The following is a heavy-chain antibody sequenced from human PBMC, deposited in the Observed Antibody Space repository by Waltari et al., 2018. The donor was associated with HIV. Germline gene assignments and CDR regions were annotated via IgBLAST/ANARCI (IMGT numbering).Heavy chain of an antibody. CDR1: GGSISSYY. CDR2: IYYSGST. J-gene: IGHJ6*02. CDR3: ARFDYYGSGSYYKGDV. D-gene: IGHD3-10*01. V-gene: IGHV4-59*01. Sequence: QVQLQESGPGLVKPSETLSLTCTVSGGSISSYYWSWIRQPPGKGLEWIGYIYYSGSTNSNPALKSRVTISVDTSKNHFSLKLSSVTAADTALYYCARFDYYGSGSYYKGDVWGQGTTVTVSS.